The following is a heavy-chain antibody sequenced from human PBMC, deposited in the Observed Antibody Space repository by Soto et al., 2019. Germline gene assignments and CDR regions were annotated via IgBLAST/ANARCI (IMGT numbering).Heavy chain of an antibody. Sequence: QLQLQESGPGLVKPSETLSLTCTVSGGSVSGYYWSWIRQPPGKGLEWIAYIHYTGSSNSNPSLESRVTMSMDTSKNQFSLKLSSVTAAATAVYYCARHSNEYRKSLDYWGKGTLVTVSS. V-gene: IGHV4-59*08. J-gene: IGHJ4*02. D-gene: IGHD1-1*01. CDR3: ARHSNEYRKSLDY. CDR2: IHYTGSS. CDR1: GGSVSGYY.